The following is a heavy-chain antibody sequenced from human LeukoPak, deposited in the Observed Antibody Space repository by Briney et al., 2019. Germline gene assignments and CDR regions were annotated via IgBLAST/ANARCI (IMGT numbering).Heavy chain of an antibody. J-gene: IGHJ4*02. Sequence: PGGSLRLSCEASGYTFTSYCMSWVRQAPGQGLEWVAKIKQDGSEKFYAESVKGRFTISRDNATGSLYLEMNSLRAEDTAVYYCARKAVADFWGQGALVTVSS. D-gene: IGHD6-13*01. CDR1: GYTFTSYC. CDR2: IKQDGSEK. V-gene: IGHV3-7*05. CDR3: ARKAVADF.